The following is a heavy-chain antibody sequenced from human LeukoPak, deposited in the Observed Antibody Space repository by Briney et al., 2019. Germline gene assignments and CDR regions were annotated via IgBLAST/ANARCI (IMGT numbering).Heavy chain of an antibody. CDR2: IAYDEINT. CDR1: GFTFSNYG. CDR3: AKADCGSTSCHPDY. Sequence: GGSLRLSCAASGFTFSNYGMHWVRQAPGKGLEWVAVIAYDEINTNHADSVKGRFTVSRDNSKKTLFLQMNSLRAEDTAVYYCAKADCGSTSCHPDYWGQGTLVTASS. J-gene: IGHJ4*02. D-gene: IGHD2-2*01. V-gene: IGHV3-30*18.